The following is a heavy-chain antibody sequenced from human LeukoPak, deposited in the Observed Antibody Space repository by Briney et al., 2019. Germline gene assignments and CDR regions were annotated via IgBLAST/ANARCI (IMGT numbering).Heavy chain of an antibody. CDR1: TDSTNTYY. CDR2: IYQTGST. J-gene: IGHJ4*02. V-gene: IGHV4-59*01. D-gene: IGHD2-15*01. Sequence: SETLSLTCSVSTDSTNTYYWSWIRQSPGERLEWIGHIYQTGSTDYNPSFRSRVTISIDMSKKEFSLKLTSATVADTAMYYCVRLRWELLAPYFDHWGQGAFVIVSS. CDR3: VRLRWELLAPYFDH.